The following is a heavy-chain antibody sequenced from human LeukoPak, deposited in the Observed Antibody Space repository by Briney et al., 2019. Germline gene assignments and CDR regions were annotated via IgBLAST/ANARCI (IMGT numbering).Heavy chain of an antibody. J-gene: IGHJ4*02. CDR3: ARGARGNFDY. V-gene: IGHV4-34*01. CDR2: INHSGST. Sequence: ASETLSLTCAVYGGSFSGYYWSWIRQPPGKGLEWIGEINHSGSTNYNPSLKSRVTMSVDTSKNQFSLKLSSVTAADTAVYYCARGARGNFDYWGQGTLVTVSS. CDR1: GGSFSGYY. D-gene: IGHD3-16*01.